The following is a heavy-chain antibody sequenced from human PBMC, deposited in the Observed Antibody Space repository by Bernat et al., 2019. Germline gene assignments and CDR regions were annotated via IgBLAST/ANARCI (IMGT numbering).Heavy chain of an antibody. V-gene: IGHV2-5*02. Sequence: QITLKESGPTLVKPTQTLTLTCTFSGFSLSTSGVGVGWIRQPPGKALEWLALIYWDDDKRYSPSLKSRLTITKDTSKNQVVLTMTNMDPVDTATYYCAHSTIKYDILTGYYRKGTDAFDIWGQGTMVTVSS. CDR2: IYWDDDK. J-gene: IGHJ3*02. CDR3: AHSTIKYDILTGYYRKGTDAFDI. D-gene: IGHD3-9*01. CDR1: GFSLSTSGVG.